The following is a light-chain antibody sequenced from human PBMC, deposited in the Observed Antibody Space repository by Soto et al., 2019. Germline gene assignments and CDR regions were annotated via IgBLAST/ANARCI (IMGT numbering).Light chain of an antibody. CDR2: EAS. CDR1: STDFVSYNR. V-gene: IGLV2-18*02. CDR3: TSFTSTSSLYV. J-gene: IGLJ1*01. Sequence: QSALTQPPSVSGSPGQSVTISCTGTSTDFVSYNRVSWYQQPPGTAPKLIIYEASNRPSGVPDRFSGSKSGNTASLTISGLQAEDEADYFCTSFTSTSSLYVFGTGTKLTVL.